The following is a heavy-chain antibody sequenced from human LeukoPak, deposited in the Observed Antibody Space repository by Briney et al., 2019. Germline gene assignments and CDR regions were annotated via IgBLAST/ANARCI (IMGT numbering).Heavy chain of an antibody. J-gene: IGHJ4*02. V-gene: IGHV4-59*01. D-gene: IGHD4-17*01. CDR1: GGSISSYY. CDR2: IYYSGST. CDR3: ARYGDYVFDL. Sequence: PSETLSLTCTVSGGSISSYYWSWIRQPPRTGLEWIGYIYYSGSTIYNPSLKSRVTISVDTSKNQFSLKLSSVTAADTAVYYCARYGDYVFDLWGRGTLVTVSS.